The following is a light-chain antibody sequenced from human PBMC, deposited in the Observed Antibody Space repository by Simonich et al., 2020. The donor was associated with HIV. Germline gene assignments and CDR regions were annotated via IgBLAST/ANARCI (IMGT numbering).Light chain of an antibody. CDR2: AAS. CDR1: QRVSSN. J-gene: IGKJ5*01. V-gene: IGKV3-15*01. Sequence: EIVMTQSPATLSVSPGERATLSCRANQRVSSNLAWYQHRPCQAPSLLIYAASTRATGIPARFSGSGSGTEFTLTISSMQSEDFAVYYCQQRSNWITFGQGTRLEIK. CDR3: QQRSNWIT.